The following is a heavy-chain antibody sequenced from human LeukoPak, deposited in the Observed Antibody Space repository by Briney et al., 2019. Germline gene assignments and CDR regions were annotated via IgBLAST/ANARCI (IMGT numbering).Heavy chain of an antibody. CDR1: GGSFSGYY. D-gene: IGHD5-18*01. J-gene: IGHJ4*02. Sequence: SETLSLTCAVYGGSFSGYYWSWSWIRQPPGKGLEWIGEINHSGSTNYNPSLKSRVTISVDTSKNQFSLKLSSVTAADTAVYYCAGGYSYGKIDYWGQGTLVTVSS. CDR3: AGGYSYGKIDY. CDR2: INHSGST. V-gene: IGHV4-34*01.